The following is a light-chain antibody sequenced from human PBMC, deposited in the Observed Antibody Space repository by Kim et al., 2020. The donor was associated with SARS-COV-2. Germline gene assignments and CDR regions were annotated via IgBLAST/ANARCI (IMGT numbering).Light chain of an antibody. Sequence: PASSACRASESLVRSDGNTYLTSLQQRPGQPPRLLIYKNSNRFAGVPDRFSRSGAGTDFTLKISRVEAEDVGVYYCMQAAQFPITFGQGTRLEIK. CDR3: MQAAQFPIT. V-gene: IGKV2-24*01. CDR2: KNS. CDR1: ESLVRSDGNTY. J-gene: IGKJ5*01.